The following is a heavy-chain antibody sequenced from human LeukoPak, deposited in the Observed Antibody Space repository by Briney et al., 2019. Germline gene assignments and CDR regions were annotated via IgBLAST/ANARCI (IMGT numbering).Heavy chain of an antibody. J-gene: IGHJ3*02. V-gene: IGHV4-4*07. D-gene: IGHD1-1*01. CDR1: GGSISSYY. CDR2: IYTSGST. Sequence: SETLSLTSTVSGGSISSYYWSWIRQPAGKGLEWIGRIYTSGSTNYNPSLKSRVTMSVDTSKNQFSLKLSSVTAADTAVYYCARDRPQTWNEPNNAFDIWGQGTMVTVSS. CDR3: ARDRPQTWNEPNNAFDI.